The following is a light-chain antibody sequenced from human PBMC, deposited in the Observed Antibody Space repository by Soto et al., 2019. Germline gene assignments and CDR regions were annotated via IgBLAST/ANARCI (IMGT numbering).Light chain of an antibody. CDR1: QNISRS. CDR2: GAS. Sequence: EIVMTQSPVTLSVSPGERATLSCRASQNISRSLAWYQQKPGQGPSLLIYGASTRATGIPDRFSGSGSGTDFTLTISRLEPEDFAVYYCQQYGSSSLTFGGGTKVDIK. V-gene: IGKV3-20*01. CDR3: QQYGSSSLT. J-gene: IGKJ4*01.